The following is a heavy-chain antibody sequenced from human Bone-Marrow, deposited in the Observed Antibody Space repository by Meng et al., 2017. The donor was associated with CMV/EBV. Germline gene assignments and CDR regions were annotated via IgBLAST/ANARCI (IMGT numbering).Heavy chain of an antibody. CDR2: IRYDGSNK. J-gene: IGHJ4*02. V-gene: IGHV3-30*02. CDR3: APLGYCSSTSCYREDY. D-gene: IGHD2-2*02. CDR1: GFTVSSNY. Sequence: GESLKISCAASGFTVSSNYMSWVRQAPGKGLEWVAFIRYDGSNKYYADSVKGRFTISRDNSKNTLYLQMNSLRAEDTAVYYCAPLGYCSSTSCYREDYWGQGTLVTVSS.